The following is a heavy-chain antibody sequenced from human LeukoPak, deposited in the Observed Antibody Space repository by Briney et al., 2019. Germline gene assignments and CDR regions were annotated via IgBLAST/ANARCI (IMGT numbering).Heavy chain of an antibody. D-gene: IGHD3-10*01. J-gene: IGHJ3*02. CDR2: ININSGGT. CDR1: GYTFTGYY. Sequence: ASVKVSCKASGYTFTGYYMHWVRQAPGQGLEWMGRININSGGTNYAQTFQGRVTMTRDTSISTAYMELSRLRSDDTAVYYRAVIGELFDIWGQGTMVTVSS. V-gene: IGHV1-2*06. CDR3: AVIGELFDI.